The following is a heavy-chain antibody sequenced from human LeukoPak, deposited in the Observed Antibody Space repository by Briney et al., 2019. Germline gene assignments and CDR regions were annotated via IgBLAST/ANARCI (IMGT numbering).Heavy chain of an antibody. CDR3: AGLFIAAAGTSNWFDP. V-gene: IGHV1-69*05. Sequence: SVKVSCKASGGTFSSYAISWVRQAPGQGLEWMGGIIPIFGTANYAQKFQGRDTITTDESTSTAYMELSSLRSEDTAVYYCAGLFIAAAGTSNWFDPWGQGTLVTVSS. CDR2: IIPIFGTA. J-gene: IGHJ5*02. D-gene: IGHD6-13*01. CDR1: GGTFSSYA.